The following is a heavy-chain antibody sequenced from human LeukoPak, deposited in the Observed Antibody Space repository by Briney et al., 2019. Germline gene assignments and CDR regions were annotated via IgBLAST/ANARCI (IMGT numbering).Heavy chain of an antibody. D-gene: IGHD3-9*01. J-gene: IGHJ4*02. CDR2: INYSGST. CDR1: GGSISSYH. Sequence: SETLSLTCSLSGGSISSYHWGCIRQPPGKGLEWIGSINYSGSTNYNPSLKSRVTISLDTSKSQFALKLSSVTAADTAVYYCGTYRGDVVTGYTDYWGQGTLVTVSS. V-gene: IGHV4-59*08. CDR3: GTYRGDVVTGYTDY.